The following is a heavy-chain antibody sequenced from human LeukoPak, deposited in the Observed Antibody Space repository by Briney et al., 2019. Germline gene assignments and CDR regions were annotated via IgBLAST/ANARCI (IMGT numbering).Heavy chain of an antibody. J-gene: IGHJ4*02. D-gene: IGHD3-22*01. V-gene: IGHV3-33*08. CDR2: IRYDGSNE. CDR3: ARNFGGGDSSGPYF. Sequence: PGGSLRLSCAASGFTFSSYGMHWVRQAPGKGLEWVSFIRYDGSNEYYADSVKGRFTISRDNAKNSLYLQMNSLRAEDTAIYYCARNFGGGDSSGPYFWGQGTLVTVSS. CDR1: GFTFSSYG.